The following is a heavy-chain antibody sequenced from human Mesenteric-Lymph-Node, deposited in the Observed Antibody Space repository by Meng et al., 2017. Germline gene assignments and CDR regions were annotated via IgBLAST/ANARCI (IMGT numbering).Heavy chain of an antibody. Sequence: LRLSCTVPGGSISRYYWSWIRQSAGKGLEWIGRIYTSGTTNYNPSLKSRVSMSVDTSKNQFSLRLSSVSAADTAVYYCARDNELGSSWLDYWGQGTLVTVSS. CDR2: IYTSGTT. D-gene: IGHD6-13*01. CDR1: GGSISRYY. J-gene: IGHJ4*02. V-gene: IGHV4-4*07. CDR3: ARDNELGSSWLDY.